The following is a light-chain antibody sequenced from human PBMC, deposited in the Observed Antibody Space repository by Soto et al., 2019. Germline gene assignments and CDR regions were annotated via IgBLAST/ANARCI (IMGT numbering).Light chain of an antibody. CDR2: EVS. CDR3: TSYTSSSTLL. V-gene: IGLV2-14*01. CDR1: SSDVGGYNY. Sequence: QSALTQPASVSGSPGQSITISCTGTSSDVGGYNYVSWYQQHPDKAPKLMIYEVSNRASGISYRFSGSKSGNTASLTISGLQPEDEADYYCTSYTSSSTLLFGGGTKVTVL. J-gene: IGLJ3*02.